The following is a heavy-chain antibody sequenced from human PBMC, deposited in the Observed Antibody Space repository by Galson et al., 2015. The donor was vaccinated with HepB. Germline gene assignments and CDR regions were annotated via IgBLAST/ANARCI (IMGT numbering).Heavy chain of an antibody. CDR2: IWYDGSNK. J-gene: IGHJ6*03. CDR1: GFTFSSYG. Sequence: SLRLSCAASGFTFSSYGVHWVRQAPGKGLEWVAVIWYDGSNKYYADSVKGRFTISRDNSKNTLYLQMNSLRAEDTAVYYCANVMNDIVVGNYYYYMDVWGKGTTVTVSS. CDR3: ANVMNDIVVGNYYYYMDV. D-gene: IGHD2-2*01. V-gene: IGHV3-33*06.